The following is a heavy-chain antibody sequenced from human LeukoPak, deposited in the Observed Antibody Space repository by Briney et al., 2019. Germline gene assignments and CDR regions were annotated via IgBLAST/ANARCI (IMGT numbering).Heavy chain of an antibody. D-gene: IGHD1-14*01. V-gene: IGHV4-4*09. CDR1: GGSISTYY. CDR3: ARHALYNKPIRTDYFYVDV. J-gene: IGHJ6*03. Sequence: KTSETLSLTCTVSGGSISTYYWSWIRQPPGRGLEWIGYMYTSGGTNYNPSLKSRVTISVDMSKNQLSLKLTSVTAADTAVYYCARHALYNKPIRTDYFYVDVWGKGTTVTVSS. CDR2: MYTSGGT.